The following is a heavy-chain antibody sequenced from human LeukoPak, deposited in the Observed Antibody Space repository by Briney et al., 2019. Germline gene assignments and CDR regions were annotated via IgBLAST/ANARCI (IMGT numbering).Heavy chain of an antibody. J-gene: IGHJ3*02. CDR3: ARDVVTVTKGFDI. D-gene: IGHD4-17*01. V-gene: IGHV4-59*11. CDR1: TDSFSSHY. CDR2: ISYIGST. Sequence: SETLSLTCAVSTDSFSSHYWTWIRQPPGKGLEWTGYISYIGSTNYNPSLKSRVTTSIDTSKNQFSLKLSSVTAADTAVYYCARDVVTVTKGFDIWGQGTMVSVSS.